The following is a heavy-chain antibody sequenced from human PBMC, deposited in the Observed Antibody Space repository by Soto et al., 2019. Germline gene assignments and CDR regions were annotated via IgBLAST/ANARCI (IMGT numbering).Heavy chain of an antibody. J-gene: IGHJ4*02. CDR1: GFTFSSYS. CDR3: GTWRGSSWFDY. Sequence: RGESLKISCKASGFTFSSYSLGWVRHMPGKGLQWMGNISSSDSSAKYSPSFVGQVTISVDRSINTAYLQWSSLKASDTAIYYCGTWRGSSWFDYWGPGTLVTVSS. D-gene: IGHD2-2*01. V-gene: IGHV5-51*01. CDR2: ISSSDSSA.